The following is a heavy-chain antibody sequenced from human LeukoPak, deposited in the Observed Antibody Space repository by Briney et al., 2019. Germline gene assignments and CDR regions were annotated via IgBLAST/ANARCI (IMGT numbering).Heavy chain of an antibody. V-gene: IGHV3-23*01. J-gene: IGHJ4*02. Sequence: PGGSLRLSCAASGFTFSSYGMSWVRQAPGKGLEWVSGISGSGGSTYYADSVKGRFTISRDNSKNTLYLQMNSLRAEDTAVYYCANAQAGRSWAADYPIYWGQGTLVTVSS. CDR3: ANAQAGRSWAADYPIY. CDR2: ISGSGGST. D-gene: IGHD4-11*01. CDR1: GFTFSSYG.